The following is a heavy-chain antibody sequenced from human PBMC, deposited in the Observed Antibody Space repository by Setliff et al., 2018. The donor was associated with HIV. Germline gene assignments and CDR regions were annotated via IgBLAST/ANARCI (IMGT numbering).Heavy chain of an antibody. J-gene: IGHJ4*02. CDR1: GFTFSRAP. CDR3: TRGRDIAVAAVNDY. Sequence: GGSLRLSCEGSGFTFSRAPMSWVRQAPGKGLEWVGRIKSKTDGGTTDYAAPVKGRFTISRDDSKNTLYLQMNSLKTEDTAVYYCTRGRDIAVAAVNDYWGQGTLVTVSS. D-gene: IGHD6-19*01. CDR2: IKSKTDGGTT. V-gene: IGHV3-15*01.